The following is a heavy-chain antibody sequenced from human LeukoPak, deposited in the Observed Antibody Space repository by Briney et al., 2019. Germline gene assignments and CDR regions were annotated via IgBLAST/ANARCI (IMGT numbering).Heavy chain of an antibody. Sequence: PGGSLRLSCAASGFTFSNYWMHWVRQAPGKALVWVSRISSDGDSTSYADSVKGRFTISRDNAKNTLYLQMNSLRAEDTAVYYCARVATPGGAFDLWGQGTMVTVSS. CDR1: GFTFSNYW. D-gene: IGHD5-12*01. CDR2: ISSDGDST. CDR3: ARVATPGGAFDL. J-gene: IGHJ3*01. V-gene: IGHV3-74*01.